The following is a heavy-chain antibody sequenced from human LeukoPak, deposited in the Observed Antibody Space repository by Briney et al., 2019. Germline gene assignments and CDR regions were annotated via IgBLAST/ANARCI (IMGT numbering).Heavy chain of an antibody. Sequence: SVKVSCKASGYTFTGYYMHWVRQAPGQGLEWMGGIIPIFGTANYAQKFQGRVTITTDESTSTAYMELSSLRSEDTAVYYCARDPGGSSQEVRFDPWGQGTLVTVSS. CDR2: IIPIFGTA. J-gene: IGHJ5*02. CDR1: GYTFTGYY. D-gene: IGHD1-14*01. CDR3: ARDPGGSSQEVRFDP. V-gene: IGHV1-69*05.